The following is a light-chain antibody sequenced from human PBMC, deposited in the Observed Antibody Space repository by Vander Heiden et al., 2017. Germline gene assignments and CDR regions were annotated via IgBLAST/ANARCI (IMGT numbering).Light chain of an antibody. Sequence: DIVMTQSPDSLAVSLGERATINCKSSRSVLYSSNNKNYLAWYQQKPGQPPKLLIYWASTRESGVPDRFSGSGSGTDFTLTISSLQAEDVAVYYCQQYYGIPYTFGQGTKLEIK. V-gene: IGKV4-1*01. CDR2: WAS. J-gene: IGKJ2*01. CDR3: QQYYGIPYT. CDR1: RSVLYSSNNKNY.